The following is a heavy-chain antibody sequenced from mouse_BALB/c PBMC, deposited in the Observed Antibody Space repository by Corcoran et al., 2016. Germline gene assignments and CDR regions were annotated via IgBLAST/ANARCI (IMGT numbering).Heavy chain of an antibody. D-gene: IGHD1-1*01. Sequence: DVQLQESGPGLVKPSQSLSLTCSVTGYSITSGYYWNWIRQFPGNKLEWMGYISYDGSNNYNPSLKNRISITRDTSKNQFFLKLNSVTTEDTATYYCARNPHYYGSSPYYFDYWGQGTTLTVSS. V-gene: IGHV3-6*02. CDR1: GYSITSGYY. CDR3: ARNPHYYGSSPYYFDY. J-gene: IGHJ2*01. CDR2: ISYDGSN.